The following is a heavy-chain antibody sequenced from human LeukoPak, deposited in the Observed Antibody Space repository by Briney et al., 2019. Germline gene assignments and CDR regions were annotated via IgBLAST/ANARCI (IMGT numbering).Heavy chain of an antibody. CDR2: IQYDGSNK. D-gene: IGHD2-15*01. J-gene: IGHJ4*02. CDR3: AKHGDIVVVVAALDY. V-gene: IGHV3-30*02. CDR1: GFTFSSYS. Sequence: GGSLRLSCAASGFTFSSYSMNWVRQAPGKGLEWVAFIQYDGSNKYYADSVKGRFTISRDNSKNTLYLQMNSLRAEDTAVHYCAKHGDIVVVVAALDYWGQGTLVTVSS.